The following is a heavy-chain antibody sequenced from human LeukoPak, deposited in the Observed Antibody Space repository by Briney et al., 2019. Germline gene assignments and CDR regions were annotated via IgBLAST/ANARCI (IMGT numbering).Heavy chain of an antibody. V-gene: IGHV3-74*01. J-gene: IGHJ4*02. CDR3: ASPTAYGSSRLDYFDY. CDR1: GFTFSSYW. D-gene: IGHD6-13*01. Sequence: GGSLRLSCAASGFTFSSYWMHWVRQAPGKGLVWVSRINSDGSSTSYADSVKGRFTISRDNAKNTLYLQMNSLRAEDTAVYYCASPTAYGSSRLDYFDYWGQGTLVTVSS. CDR2: INSDGSST.